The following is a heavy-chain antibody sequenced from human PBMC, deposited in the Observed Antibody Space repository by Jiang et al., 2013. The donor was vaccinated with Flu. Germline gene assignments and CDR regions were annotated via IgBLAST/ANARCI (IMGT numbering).Heavy chain of an antibody. CDR3: ARETQSSGWYYYYYGMDV. D-gene: IGHD6-19*01. CDR1: GGSISSYY. CDR2: IYTSGST. V-gene: IGHV4-4*07. J-gene: IGHJ6*02. Sequence: GSGLVKPSETLSLTCAVSGGSISSYYWSWIRQPAGKGLEWIGRIYTSGSTNYNPSLKSRVTMSVDTSKNQFSLKLSSVTAADTAVYYCARETQSSGWYYYYYGMDVWGQGTTVTVSS.